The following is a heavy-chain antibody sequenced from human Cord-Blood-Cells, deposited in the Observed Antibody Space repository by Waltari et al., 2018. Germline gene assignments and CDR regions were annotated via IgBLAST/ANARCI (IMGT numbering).Heavy chain of an antibody. CDR3: ARARGLDPDILTGYYDY. J-gene: IGHJ4*02. CDR2: INHSGST. V-gene: IGHV4-34*01. D-gene: IGHD3-9*01. Sequence: QVQLQQWGAGLLKPSETLSLTCAVYGGSFSGYYWSWIRQPPGKGLEWIGEINHSGSTNSNPSLKSRVTISVDTSKNQFSLKLSSVTAADTAVYYCARARGLDPDILTGYYDYWGQGTLVTVSS. CDR1: GGSFSGYY.